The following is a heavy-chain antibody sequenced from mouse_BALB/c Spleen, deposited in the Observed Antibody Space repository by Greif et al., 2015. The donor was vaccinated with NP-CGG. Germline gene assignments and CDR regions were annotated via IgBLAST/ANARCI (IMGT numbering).Heavy chain of an antibody. CDR3: ACPYDYDGLAWFAY. CDR2: ISDGGSYT. Sequence: EVKLVESGGGLVKPGGSLKLSCAASGFTFSDYYMYWVRQTPEKRLEWVATISDGGSYTYYPDSVKGRFTISRDNAKNNLYLQMSSLKSEDTAMYYCACPYDYDGLAWFAYWGQGTLVTVSA. D-gene: IGHD2-4*01. V-gene: IGHV5-4*02. J-gene: IGHJ3*01. CDR1: GFTFSDYY.